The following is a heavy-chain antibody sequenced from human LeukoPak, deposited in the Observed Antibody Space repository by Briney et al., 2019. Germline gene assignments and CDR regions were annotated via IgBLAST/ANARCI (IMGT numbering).Heavy chain of an antibody. CDR1: GGSISSYY. CDR3: ARSAGESYDILTGYYFDY. Sequence: PSETLSLTCTVSGGSISSYYWSWIRQPPGKGLEWIGYIYYSGSTNYNPSLKSRVTISVDTSKNQFSLKLGSVTAADTAVYYCARSAGESYDILTGYYFDYWGQGTLVTVSS. CDR2: IYYSGST. J-gene: IGHJ4*02. V-gene: IGHV4-59*01. D-gene: IGHD3-9*01.